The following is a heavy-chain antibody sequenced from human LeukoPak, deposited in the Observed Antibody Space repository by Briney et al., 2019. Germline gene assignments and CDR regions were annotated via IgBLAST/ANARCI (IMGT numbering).Heavy chain of an antibody. CDR1: GGSISSYY. J-gene: IGHJ4*02. D-gene: IGHD3-10*01. Sequence: KTSETLSLTCTVSGGSISSYYWSWIRQPAGKGLEWIGRIYASTSTSYNPSLKSRVTISVDTSKNAFSLKLTSVTAADTAVYYCARRPLSYGLDYWGQGTLVTVSS. CDR2: IYASTST. CDR3: ARRPLSYGLDY. V-gene: IGHV4-4*07.